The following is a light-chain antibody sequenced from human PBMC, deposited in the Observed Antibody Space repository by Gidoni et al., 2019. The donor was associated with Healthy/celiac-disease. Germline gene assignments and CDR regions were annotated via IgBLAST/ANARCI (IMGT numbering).Light chain of an antibody. J-gene: IGKJ4*02. V-gene: IGKV1-9*01. CDR1: QGISSY. CDR2: AAS. Sequence: DIQLTQSPSFLSASVGARVTITGRASQGISSYLAWYQQKPGKAPKLLIYAASTLESGVPSRFSGSGSGTEFTLTISSLQPEDFATYYCQQYNSHPRTFGGGTKVEIK. CDR3: QQYNSHPRT.